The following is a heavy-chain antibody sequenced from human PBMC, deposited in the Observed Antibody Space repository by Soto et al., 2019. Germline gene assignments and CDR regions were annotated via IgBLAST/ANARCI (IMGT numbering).Heavy chain of an antibody. Sequence: SETLSLTCTVSGGSVSGGSYFWSWVRQPPGKGLEWIGYFYYSGSTKYNPSLKSRVTILEDTSKNQFSLKLNSVTAADTAVYYCARDGRMGTFDYWGQGALVTVSS. J-gene: IGHJ4*02. CDR1: GGSVSGGSYF. D-gene: IGHD1-1*01. CDR3: ARDGRMGTFDY. V-gene: IGHV4-61*01. CDR2: FYYSGST.